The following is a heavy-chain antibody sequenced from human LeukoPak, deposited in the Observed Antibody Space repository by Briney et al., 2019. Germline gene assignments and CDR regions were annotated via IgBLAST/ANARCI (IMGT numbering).Heavy chain of an antibody. CDR2: IYYSGST. V-gene: IGHV4-31*11. D-gene: IGHD2-8*02. Sequence: SETLSLTCAVYGGSFSGYYWSWIRQHPGKGLEWIGYIYYSGSTYYNPSLKSRVTISVDTSKNQFSLKLSSVTAADTAVYYCAAYWDAFDIWGQGTVVTVSS. CDR1: GGSFSGYY. J-gene: IGHJ3*02. CDR3: AAYWDAFDI.